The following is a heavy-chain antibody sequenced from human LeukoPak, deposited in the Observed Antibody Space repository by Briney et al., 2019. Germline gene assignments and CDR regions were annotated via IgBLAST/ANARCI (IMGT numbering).Heavy chain of an antibody. CDR2: ITDSGGTT. CDR3: AKLWRGSHPRYFDH. V-gene: IGHV3-23*01. CDR1: AFTFSSQS. Sequence: GGSLRLSCVASAFTFSSQSMNWVRQAPGKGLEWVSTITDSGGTTFYADSVKGRFTISRDNSKNTVYLQMNSLRAEDTAVYYCAKLWRGSHPRYFDHWGQGTLVTVSS. J-gene: IGHJ4*02. D-gene: IGHD1-26*01.